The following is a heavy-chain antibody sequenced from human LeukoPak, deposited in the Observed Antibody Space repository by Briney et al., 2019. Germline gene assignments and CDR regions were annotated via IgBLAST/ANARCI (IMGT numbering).Heavy chain of an antibody. Sequence: GASVKVSCKASGYTFTSYDINWVRQATGQGLEWMGWMNPNSGNTGYAQKFQGRVTMTRNTSISTAYMELSSLRSEDTAVYYCARSILEWLYYYYGMDVWGQGTTVTVSS. D-gene: IGHD3-3*01. CDR1: GYTFTSYD. J-gene: IGHJ6*02. V-gene: IGHV1-8*01. CDR2: MNPNSGNT. CDR3: ARSILEWLYYYYGMDV.